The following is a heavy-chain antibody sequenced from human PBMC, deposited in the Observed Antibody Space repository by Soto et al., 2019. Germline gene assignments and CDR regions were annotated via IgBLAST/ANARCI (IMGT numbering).Heavy chain of an antibody. CDR3: ARGDWGSSTTHYFGY. CDR2: INHSGST. Sequence: SETLSLTCAVYGGSFSGYYWSWIRQPPGKGLEWIGEINHSGSTNYNPSLKSRVTISVDTSKNQFSLKLSSVTAADTAVYYCARGDWGSSTTHYFGYWGQGTLVTVSS. CDR1: GGSFSGYY. V-gene: IGHV4-34*01. J-gene: IGHJ4*02. D-gene: IGHD2-2*01.